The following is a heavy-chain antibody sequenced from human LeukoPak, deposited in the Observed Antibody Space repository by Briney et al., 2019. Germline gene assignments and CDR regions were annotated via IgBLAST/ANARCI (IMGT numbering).Heavy chain of an antibody. CDR1: GGSFSGYY. D-gene: IGHD3-22*01. CDR3: ARRYYDSSGYYYFDY. Sequence: PSETLSLTCAVYGGSFSGYYWNWIRQPPGKGLEWIGEINHSGSTYYNPSLKSRVTISVDTSKNQFSPNVNSVTAADTALYYCARRYYDSSGYYYFDYWGEGTLVTVSS. J-gene: IGHJ4*02. V-gene: IGHV4-34*01. CDR2: INHSGST.